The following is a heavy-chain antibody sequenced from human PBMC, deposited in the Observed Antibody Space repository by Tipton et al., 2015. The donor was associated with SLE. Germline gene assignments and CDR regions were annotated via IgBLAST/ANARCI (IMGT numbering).Heavy chain of an antibody. V-gene: IGHV4-59*08. CDR1: GGSISTYY. CDR3: ARLGALGTGDY. D-gene: IGHD1-26*01. Sequence: GLVKPSETLSLTCTVSGGSISTYYWSWIRQPPGKGLEWIGYIYYSGSTNYNPSLKSRVTISVDTSKNQFSLKLSSVTAADTAVYYCARLGALGTGDYWGQGTLVTVSS. CDR2: IYYSGST. J-gene: IGHJ4*02.